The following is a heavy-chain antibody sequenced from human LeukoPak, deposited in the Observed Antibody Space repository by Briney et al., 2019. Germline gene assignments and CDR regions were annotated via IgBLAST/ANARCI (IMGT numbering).Heavy chain of an antibody. J-gene: IGHJ3*02. CDR3: ARDLYGDYAFDI. V-gene: IGHV3-21*01. CDR1: GFTFSIYS. Sequence: GGSLRLSCAASGFTFSIYSMNWVRQAPGKGLEWVSSISSSSDYIYYADSVKGRFTISRDNANNLLYLQMNSLRAEDTAVFYCARDLYGDYAFDIWGQGTMVTVSP. D-gene: IGHD4-17*01. CDR2: ISSSSDYI.